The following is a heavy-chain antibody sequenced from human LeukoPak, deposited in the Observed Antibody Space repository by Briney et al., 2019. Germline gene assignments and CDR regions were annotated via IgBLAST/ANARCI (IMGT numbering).Heavy chain of an antibody. CDR3: ARGGIQVSGIDEFDY. CDR2: IGIRGDT. CDR1: GFTFIDYD. J-gene: IGHJ4*02. Sequence: GGSLRLSCAASGFTFIDYDMHWVRQVIGKGLEWVSAIGIRGDTHYSRSVKGRFTISRENAESSLYLQMNSLRAEDTAVYYCARGGIQVSGIDEFDYWVQGTLVTVSS. D-gene: IGHD6-19*01. V-gene: IGHV3-13*01.